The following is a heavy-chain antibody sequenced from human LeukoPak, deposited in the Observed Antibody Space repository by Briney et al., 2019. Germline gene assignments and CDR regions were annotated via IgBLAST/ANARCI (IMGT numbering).Heavy chain of an antibody. Sequence: GGCLRLSCAASGFTFSDYYMSWIRQAPGKGLEWVSYIRRSSSYTNYADSVKGRFTISRDNAKHSLYLQMNSLRADDTAVYYCAKDRLLLLSLFFDYWGQGTLVTVSS. D-gene: IGHD3-22*01. CDR3: AKDRLLLLSLFFDY. CDR1: GFTFSDYY. V-gene: IGHV3-11*05. CDR2: IRRSSSYT. J-gene: IGHJ4*02.